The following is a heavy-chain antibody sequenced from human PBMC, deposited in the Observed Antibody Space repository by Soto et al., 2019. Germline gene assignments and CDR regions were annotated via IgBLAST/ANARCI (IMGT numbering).Heavy chain of an antibody. CDR3: AKSGSSGWYGWFDP. V-gene: IGHV2-5*01. J-gene: IGHJ5*02. CDR1: GFSLRTSGVG. D-gene: IGHD6-19*01. CDR2: IYWNDDK. Sequence: SGPTLVNPTHTRTLTCIFSGFSLRTSGVGVGWIRQPPGKALEWLGFIYWNDDKRYSPSLKSRLTITKDTSKNQVVLTMTKMDPVDKATYYCAKSGSSGWYGWFDPWGKGTLVTVSS.